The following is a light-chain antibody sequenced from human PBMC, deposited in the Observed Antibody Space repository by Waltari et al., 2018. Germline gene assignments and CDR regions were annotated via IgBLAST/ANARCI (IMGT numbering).Light chain of an antibody. CDR1: QSINNW. V-gene: IGKV1-5*03. CDR3: QQYKTYWS. Sequence: DIQMTQSPSTLSVSVGDRVSITCRASQSINNWLAWYQHKPGKAPNLLIYKASSLESGVPSRFSGSGFGTEFTLTISSLQPDDVATYYCQQYKTYWSFGQGTKLEIK. J-gene: IGKJ2*01. CDR2: KAS.